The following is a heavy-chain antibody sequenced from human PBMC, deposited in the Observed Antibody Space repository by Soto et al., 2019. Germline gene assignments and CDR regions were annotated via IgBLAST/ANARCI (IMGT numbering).Heavy chain of an antibody. CDR1: GGSFSGYY. D-gene: IGHD5-12*01. CDR2: INHSGST. V-gene: IGHV4-34*01. CDR3: ARLPYSYSGYDETYFDY. Sequence: SETLSLTCAVYGGSFSGYYWSWIRQPPGKGLEWIGEINHSGSTNYNPSLKSRVTISVDTPQKLFSLKLSSVTAADTAVYYCARLPYSYSGYDETYFDYWGQGTLVTVSS. J-gene: IGHJ4*02.